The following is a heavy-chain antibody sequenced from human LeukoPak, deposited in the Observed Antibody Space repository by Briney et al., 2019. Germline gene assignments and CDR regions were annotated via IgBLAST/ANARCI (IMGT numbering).Heavy chain of an antibody. CDR2: INPNSGGT. V-gene: IGHV1-2*02. J-gene: IGHJ4*02. CDR3: ARGLGDYYDTSDFYYAVPAH. D-gene: IGHD3-22*01. CDR1: GYAFTGYH. Sequence: ASVKVSCKASGYAFTGYHIHWVRQAPGQGLEWMGWINPNSGGTKYAQKFQGRVTMTRDASITTAYMGLSRLRSDDTAVYYCARGLGDYYDTSDFYYAVPAHWGQGTLVTVSS.